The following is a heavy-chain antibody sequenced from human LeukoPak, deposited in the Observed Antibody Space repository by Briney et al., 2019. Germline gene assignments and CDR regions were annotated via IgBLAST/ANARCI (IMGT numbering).Heavy chain of an antibody. CDR1: SESFSGYF. Sequence: SETLSLTCAIYSESFSGYFWSWIRQPPGKGLEWIGEINHSGSTNYNPSLKSRVTISVDTSKNQFSLKLSSVTAADTAVYYCASNIVATKIDYWGQGTLVTVSS. CDR3: ASNIVATKIDY. V-gene: IGHV4-34*01. CDR2: INHSGST. D-gene: IGHD5-12*01. J-gene: IGHJ4*02.